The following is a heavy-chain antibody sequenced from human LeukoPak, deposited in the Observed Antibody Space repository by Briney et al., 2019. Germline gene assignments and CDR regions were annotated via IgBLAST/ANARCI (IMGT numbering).Heavy chain of an antibody. J-gene: IGHJ4*02. CDR2: IYNSGST. V-gene: IGHV4-59*08. CDR1: GGSISSYY. Sequence: PSETLSLTCTASGGSISSYYWSWIRQPPGKGLEWIGYIYNSGSTKYNPSLKSRVTISVDTSKNQFSLKLSSVTAADTAVYYCARRTYSSGWDWGQGTLVTVSS. CDR3: ARRTYSSGWD. D-gene: IGHD6-19*01.